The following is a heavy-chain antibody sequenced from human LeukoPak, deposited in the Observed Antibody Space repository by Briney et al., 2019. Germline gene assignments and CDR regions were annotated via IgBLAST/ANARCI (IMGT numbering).Heavy chain of an antibody. V-gene: IGHV3-23*01. Sequence: GASLRLSCAASGFTFSNYAMSWVRQAPGKGLEWVSAITGSGGNTYYAASVKGRFTISRDNYKNPVFLQMNSLRAEDTAVYYCAKWGDYDVLTGYYVSDYWGQGTLVTVSS. D-gene: IGHD3-9*01. CDR1: GFTFSNYA. J-gene: IGHJ4*02. CDR3: AKWGDYDVLTGYYVSDY. CDR2: ITGSGGNT.